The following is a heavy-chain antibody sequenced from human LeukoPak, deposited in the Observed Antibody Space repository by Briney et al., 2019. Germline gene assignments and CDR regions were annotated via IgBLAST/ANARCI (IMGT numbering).Heavy chain of an antibody. Sequence: ASVKVSCKASGYTFTSYDINWVRQATGQGLEWMGWINPNSGGTNYAQKFQGRVTMTRDTSISTAYMELSRLRSDDTAVYYCARDNDSSGYYADYWGQGTLVTVSS. CDR1: GYTFTSYD. J-gene: IGHJ4*02. V-gene: IGHV1-2*02. CDR3: ARDNDSSGYYADY. CDR2: INPNSGGT. D-gene: IGHD3-22*01.